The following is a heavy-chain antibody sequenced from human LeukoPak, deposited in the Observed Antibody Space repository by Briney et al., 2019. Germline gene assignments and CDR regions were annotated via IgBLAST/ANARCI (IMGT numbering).Heavy chain of an antibody. V-gene: IGHV3-20*04. Sequence: GGSLRLSCAASGFTFDHYGMSWVRHARGEGREWVSGINWNGGSTGYAESVKGRFTISRDNAKNSLYLQMNSLRAEDTAVYYCARRPGALSLDYWGQGTLVTVSS. CDR1: GFTFDHYG. D-gene: IGHD1-1*01. CDR2: INWNGGST. CDR3: ARRPGALSLDY. J-gene: IGHJ4*02.